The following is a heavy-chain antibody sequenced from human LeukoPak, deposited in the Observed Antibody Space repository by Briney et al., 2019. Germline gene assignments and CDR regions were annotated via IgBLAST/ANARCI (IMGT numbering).Heavy chain of an antibody. CDR2: IYYSGST. CDR3: ARLIAARLYFDY. CDR1: GGSISSSSYY. J-gene: IGHJ4*02. Sequence: SETLSLTCTVSGGSISSSSYYWGWIRQPPGKGLEWIGSIYYSGSTYYNPSLKSRVTISVDTSKSQFSLKLSSVTAADTAVYYCARLIAARLYFDYWGQGTLVTVSS. V-gene: IGHV4-39*01. D-gene: IGHD6-6*01.